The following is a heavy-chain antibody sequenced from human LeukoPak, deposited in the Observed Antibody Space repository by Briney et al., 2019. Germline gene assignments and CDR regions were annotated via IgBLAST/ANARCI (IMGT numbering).Heavy chain of an antibody. V-gene: IGHV3-74*01. D-gene: IGHD3-22*01. CDR2: INTDGSNT. Sequence: GGSLRLSCAASGFTFDYYWMHWVRQAPGKGLMWVSRINTDGSNTHYADSVKGRFTISRDNAKNTLYLQMNGLRVEDTAVYYCVVWGEDRSGHRFDFWGQGTLVTVS. CDR3: VVWGEDRSGHRFDF. CDR1: GFTFDYYW. J-gene: IGHJ4*02.